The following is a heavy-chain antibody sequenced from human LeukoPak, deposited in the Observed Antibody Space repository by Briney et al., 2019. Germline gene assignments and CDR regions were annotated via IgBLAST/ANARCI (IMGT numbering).Heavy chain of an antibody. D-gene: IGHD2-21*02. CDR1: GFTFSSYA. J-gene: IGHJ4*02. V-gene: IGHV3-23*01. CDR2: ISGSGGST. CDR3: AKDLRSGGGDCAFDY. Sequence: GGSLRLSCAASGFTFSSYAMSWVCQAPGKGLEWVSAISGSGGSTYYADSVKGRFTISRDNSKNTLYLQMNSLRAEDTAVYYCAKDLRSGGGDCAFDYWGQGTLVTVSS.